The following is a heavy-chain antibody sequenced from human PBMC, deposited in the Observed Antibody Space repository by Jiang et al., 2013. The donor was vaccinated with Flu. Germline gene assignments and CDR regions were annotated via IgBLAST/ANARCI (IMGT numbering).Heavy chain of an antibody. V-gene: IGHV4-39*01. Sequence: LLKPSETLSLTCTVSGGSISSSSYYWGWIRQPPGRGWSGLGVSIIWEHLLQPSLKSRVTISVDTSKNQFSLKLSSVTAADTAVYYCASSRLPYGDYALDYWGQGTLVTVSS. CDR3: ASSRLPYGDYALDY. D-gene: IGHD4-17*01. CDR2: SIIWEH. CDR1: GGSISSSSYY. J-gene: IGHJ4*02.